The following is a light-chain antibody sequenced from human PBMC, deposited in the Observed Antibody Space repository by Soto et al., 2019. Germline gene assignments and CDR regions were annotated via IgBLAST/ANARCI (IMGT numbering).Light chain of an antibody. V-gene: IGLV2-23*02. CDR1: SSDGGSYNL. J-gene: IGLJ1*01. Sequence: QSALTQPASVSGSPGQSITISCTGTSSDGGSYNLVSWYQQHPGKAPKLMIYEVSKRPSGVSNRFSGSKSGNTASLTISGLQAEDEADYYCCSDAGSSTYVFGTGTKLTVL. CDR2: EVS. CDR3: CSDAGSSTYV.